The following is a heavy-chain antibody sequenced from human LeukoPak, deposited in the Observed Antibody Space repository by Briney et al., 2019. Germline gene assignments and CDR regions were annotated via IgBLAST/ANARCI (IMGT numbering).Heavy chain of an antibody. CDR3: ARAANWGIRYYFDY. Sequence: ASVTVSCKASGGTFSSYAISWVRQAPGQGLEWMGGIIPIFGTANYAQKFQGRVTITADESTSTAYMELSSLRSEDTAAYYCARAANWGIRYYFDYWGQGTLVTVSS. V-gene: IGHV1-69*13. CDR1: GGTFSSYA. J-gene: IGHJ4*02. D-gene: IGHD7-27*01. CDR2: IIPIFGTA.